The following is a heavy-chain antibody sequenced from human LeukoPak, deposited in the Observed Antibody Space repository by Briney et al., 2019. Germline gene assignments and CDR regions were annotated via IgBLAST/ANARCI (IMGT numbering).Heavy chain of an antibody. Sequence: GGSLRLSGAASGFTFSSYWMSWVRQGPGKGLGWVANIKQDGSEKYYVDSVKGRFSISRDNDNNSLYLQMNSLRAEDTAVYYCARTLRALYYDFWSGYNTLMDVWGKGTTVTVSS. CDR1: GFTFSSYW. V-gene: IGHV3-7*01. CDR3: ARTLRALYYDFWSGYNTLMDV. J-gene: IGHJ6*03. D-gene: IGHD3-3*01. CDR2: IKQDGSEK.